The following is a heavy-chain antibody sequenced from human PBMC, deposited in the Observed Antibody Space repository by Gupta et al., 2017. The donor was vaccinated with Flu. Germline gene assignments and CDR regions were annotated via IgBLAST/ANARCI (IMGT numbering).Heavy chain of an antibody. V-gene: IGHV3-49*04. J-gene: IGHJ6*01. Sequence: EVQLVESGGGSVQSGRSLRLSCKASGYNLADYAVSWGRKAPGKGLGGGGFIRSNDYGGTAEYALSVQCSLSSSREDSESISYLKMHSPTSADTAVYYGNGGVDDFCDNAAALDVWW. CDR3: NGGVDDFCDNAAALDV. CDR1: GYNLADYA. D-gene: IGHD6-25*01. CDR2: IRSNDYGGTA.